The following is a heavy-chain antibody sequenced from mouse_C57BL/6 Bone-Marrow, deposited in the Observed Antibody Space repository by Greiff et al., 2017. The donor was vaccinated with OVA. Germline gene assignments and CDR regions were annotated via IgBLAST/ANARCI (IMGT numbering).Heavy chain of an antibody. Sequence: EVKLVESGGGLVKPGGSLKLSCAASGFTFSSYAMSWVRQTPEKRLEWVATISDGGGYTYYAANVQGRVTISRDNAKNNLYLQTSHLKSEDTTRYYCAREGTTVVATVDYWGQGTTLTVSS. J-gene: IGHJ2*01. CDR2: ISDGGGYT. CDR3: AREGTTVVATVDY. CDR1: GFTFSSYA. V-gene: IGHV5-4*01. D-gene: IGHD1-1*01.